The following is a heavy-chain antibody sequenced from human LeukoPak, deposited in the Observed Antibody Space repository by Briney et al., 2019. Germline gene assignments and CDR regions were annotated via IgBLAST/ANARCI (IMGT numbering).Heavy chain of an antibody. V-gene: IGHV3-7*01. D-gene: IGHD5-24*01. CDR3: WDSH. CDR1: GFTFSNFL. Sequence: PVGSLRLSCSPSGFTFSNFLMTWVRQAPGKGLECLANISVDGREKYYMDSVKGRFTISRDNTKNSLYLQMSSLRADYCARDLNWDSHWGQGTLVSVSS. CDR2: ISVDGREK. J-gene: IGHJ4*02.